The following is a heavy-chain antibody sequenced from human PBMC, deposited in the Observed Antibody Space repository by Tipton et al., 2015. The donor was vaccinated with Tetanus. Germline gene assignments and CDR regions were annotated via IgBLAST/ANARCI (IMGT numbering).Heavy chain of an antibody. CDR3: ARDPHTIRTGNHRGFDY. V-gene: IGHV3-21*04. CDR2: ISASGRYK. J-gene: IGHJ4*02. D-gene: IGHD3-10*01. CDR1: GFTFSNYT. Sequence: SLRLSCAASGFTFSNYTMNWVRQPPGKGLEWVSSISASGRYKYYADSVKGRFTISRDNAKNLLYLEMNSLRVEDTAVYYCARDPHTIRTGNHRGFDYWGQGTLVTVSS.